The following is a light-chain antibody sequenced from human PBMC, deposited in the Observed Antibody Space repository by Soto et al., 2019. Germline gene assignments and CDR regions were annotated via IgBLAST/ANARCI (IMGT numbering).Light chain of an antibody. CDR2: EVS. V-gene: IGLV2-14*01. Sequence: QSVLTQPASVSGSPGQPITISCTGTSSDVGGYNYVSWYQQHPGKAPKLMIYEVSNRPSGVSNRFSGSKSGNTASLTISGLQAEDEADYYCSSYTSSSVVFGGGTKLTVL. CDR3: SSYTSSSVV. CDR1: SSDVGGYNY. J-gene: IGLJ2*01.